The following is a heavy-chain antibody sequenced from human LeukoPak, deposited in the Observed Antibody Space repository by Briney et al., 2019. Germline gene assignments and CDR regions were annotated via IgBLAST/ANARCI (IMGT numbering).Heavy chain of an antibody. J-gene: IGHJ6*03. CDR2: IYTSGST. D-gene: IGHD3-3*01. Sequence: PSQTLSLTCTVSGGSISSGSYYWSWIRQPAGKGLEWIGRIYTSGSTDYNPSIKSRVTISAATSKNQFSLKLRSVTAADTAVYYCARVDDFWSGRALHYSYYMDVWGKGTTVTVSS. CDR1: GGSISSGSYY. V-gene: IGHV4-61*02. CDR3: ARVDDFWSGRALHYSYYMDV.